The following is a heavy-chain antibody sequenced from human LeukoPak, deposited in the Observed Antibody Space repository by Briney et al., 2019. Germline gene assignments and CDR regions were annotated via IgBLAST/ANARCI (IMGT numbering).Heavy chain of an antibody. CDR2: IYYSGST. CDR1: GGSISSSSYY. V-gene: IGHV4-39*07. D-gene: IGHD5-18*01. CDR3: AREGRYRYGYNEYHSYMDI. J-gene: IGHJ6*03. Sequence: NPSETLSLTCTVSGGSISSSSYYWGWIRQPPGKGLEWIGSIYYSGSTYYNPSLKSRVTISVDTSKNQFSLKLSSVTAAETAVYHCAREGRYRYGYNEYHSYMDIWGKGTTVTVSS.